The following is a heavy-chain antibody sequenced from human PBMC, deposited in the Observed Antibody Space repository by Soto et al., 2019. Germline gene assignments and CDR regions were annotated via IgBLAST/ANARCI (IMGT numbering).Heavy chain of an antibody. Sequence: SGATLVNPTQTLTLTCTFSGFSLSTSGMCVSWIRQPPGKALEWLALIDWDDDKYYSTSLKTRLTISKDTSKNQVVLTMTNMDPVDTATYYCARIPQGVRGHGMDVWGQGTTVTVSS. CDR2: IDWDDDK. D-gene: IGHD3-10*01. J-gene: IGHJ6*02. CDR3: ARIPQGVRGHGMDV. CDR1: GFSLSTSGMC. V-gene: IGHV2-70*01.